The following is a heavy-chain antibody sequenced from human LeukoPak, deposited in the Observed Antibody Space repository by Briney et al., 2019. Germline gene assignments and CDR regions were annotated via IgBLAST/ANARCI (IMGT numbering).Heavy chain of an antibody. D-gene: IGHD3-9*01. Sequence: SETLSLTCTVSGGSISSYYWSWIRQPPGKGLEWIGYIYYSGSTNYNPSLKSRVTISVDTSKNQFSLGLSSVTAADTAVYYCARHGYDILTGLIWGQGTMVTVSS. CDR1: GGSISSYY. J-gene: IGHJ3*02. CDR2: IYYSGST. V-gene: IGHV4-59*08. CDR3: ARHGYDILTGLI.